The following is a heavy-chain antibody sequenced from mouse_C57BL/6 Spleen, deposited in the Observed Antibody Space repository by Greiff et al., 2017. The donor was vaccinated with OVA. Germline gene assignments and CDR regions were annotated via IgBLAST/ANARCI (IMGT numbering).Heavy chain of an antibody. J-gene: IGHJ4*01. CDR1: GYTFTSYT. CDR3: ARSDCIYYDAMDY. V-gene: IGHV1-4*01. Sequence: QVQLQQSGAELARPGASVKMSCKASGYTFTSYTMHWVKQRPGQGLEWIGYINPSSGYTKYNQKFKDQATLTADKSSSTAYMQLSSLTSEDSADYYCARSDCIYYDAMDYWGQGTSVTVSS. CDR2: INPSSGYT.